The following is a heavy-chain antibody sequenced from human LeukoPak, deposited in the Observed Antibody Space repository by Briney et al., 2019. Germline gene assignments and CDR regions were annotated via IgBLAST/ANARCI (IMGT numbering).Heavy chain of an antibody. Sequence: GGSLRLSCAASGFTFSSYEMNWVRQAPGKGLEWVSYTSSSGSTIYYADSVKGRFTISRDNAKNSLYLQMNSLRAEDTAVYYCARGVTMVRGVTMFSLYYYYMDVWGKGTTVTISS. D-gene: IGHD3-10*01. CDR3: ARGVTMVRGVTMFSLYYYYMDV. J-gene: IGHJ6*03. CDR1: GFTFSSYE. V-gene: IGHV3-48*03. CDR2: TSSSGSTI.